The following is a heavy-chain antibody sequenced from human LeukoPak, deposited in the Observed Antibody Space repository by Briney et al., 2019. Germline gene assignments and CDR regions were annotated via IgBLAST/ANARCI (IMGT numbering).Heavy chain of an antibody. CDR2: ISGSGGST. J-gene: IGHJ4*02. CDR1: GFTFYNYA. V-gene: IGHV3-23*01. Sequence: GGSLRLSSAASGFTFYNYAMSWVRQAPGKGLEWVSGISGSGGSTFYAESVKGRFTISRDNSKLCLQMNSLRAEDTAVYYCAKRGVQQWLVDWYFDYWGQGTLVTVSS. D-gene: IGHD6-19*01. CDR3: AKRGVQQWLVDWYFDY.